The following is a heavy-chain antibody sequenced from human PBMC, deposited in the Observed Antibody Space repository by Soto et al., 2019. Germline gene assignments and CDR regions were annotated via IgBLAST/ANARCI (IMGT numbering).Heavy chain of an antibody. CDR3: ARDKITGLFDY. CDR1: GGSFSGYY. J-gene: IGHJ4*02. V-gene: IGHV4-34*01. CDR2: INHSGST. Sequence: QVQLQQWGAGLLKPSETLSLTCAVYGGSFSGYYWPWIRQPPGTGLEWIGEINHSGSTNYNPSLKSRVTISVDTSQNQFSLKLTSVTAADPAVYYCARDKITGLFDYWGQGTLVTVSS. D-gene: IGHD2-8*02.